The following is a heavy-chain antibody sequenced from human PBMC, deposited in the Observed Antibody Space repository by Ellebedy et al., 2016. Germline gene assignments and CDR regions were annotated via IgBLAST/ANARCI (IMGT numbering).Heavy chain of an antibody. CDR1: GGSVETYY. J-gene: IGHJ4*02. CDR3: ARDVSLYSSSPSFDS. D-gene: IGHD6-6*01. CDR2: VFYGGPT. Sequence: SETLSLXXTLSGGSVETYYWTWIRQSPGKGLEWIGYVFYGGPTKYNPSLRSRVTISLDTSKNQFSLKVNSVAAADTAVYYCARDVSLYSSSPSFDSWGQGTLVTVSS. V-gene: IGHV4-59*02.